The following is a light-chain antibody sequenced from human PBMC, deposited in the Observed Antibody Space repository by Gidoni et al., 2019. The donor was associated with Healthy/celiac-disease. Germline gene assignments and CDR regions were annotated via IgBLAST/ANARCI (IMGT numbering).Light chain of an antibody. Sequence: QAALTQPASVSGAPGQSVTISCTGTSSDVGGYDYVSWYQPHPGKAPKLMIYEVSNRPSGVSNRFSGSKSVTTASLTISGLPAEDAADYYCCSYPSSSTYVFGTGTKVTVL. CDR2: EVS. CDR3: CSYPSSSTYV. J-gene: IGLJ1*01. V-gene: IGLV2-14*01. CDR1: SSDVGGYDY.